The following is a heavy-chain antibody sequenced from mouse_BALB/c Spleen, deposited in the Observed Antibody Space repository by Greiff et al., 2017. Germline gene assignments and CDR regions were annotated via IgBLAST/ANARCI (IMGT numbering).Heavy chain of an antibody. D-gene: IGHD3-2*01. V-gene: IGHV1S137*01. CDR3: ARKETARATNAMDY. CDR2: ISTYYGNT. Sequence: LQESGPELVRPGVSVKISCKGSGYTFTDYAMHWVKQSHAKSLEWIGVISTYYGNTNYNQKFKGKATMTVDKSSSTAYMELARLTSEDSAVYYCARKETARATNAMDYWGQGTSVTVSS. J-gene: IGHJ4*01. CDR1: GYTFTDYA.